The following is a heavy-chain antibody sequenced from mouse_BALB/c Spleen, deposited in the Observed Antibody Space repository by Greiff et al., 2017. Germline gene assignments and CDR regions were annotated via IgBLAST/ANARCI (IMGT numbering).Heavy chain of an antibody. Sequence: VQLQQSGAELVMPGASVKMSCKASGYTFTDYWMHWVKQRPGQGLEWIGAIDTSDSYTSYNQKFKGKATLTVDESSSTAYMQLSSLTSEDSAVYYCARGTRTWCFDVWGAGTTVTVSA. J-gene: IGHJ1*01. D-gene: IGHD2-13*01. CDR2: IDTSDSYT. CDR3: ARGTRTWCFDV. CDR1: GYTFTDYW. V-gene: IGHV1-69*01.